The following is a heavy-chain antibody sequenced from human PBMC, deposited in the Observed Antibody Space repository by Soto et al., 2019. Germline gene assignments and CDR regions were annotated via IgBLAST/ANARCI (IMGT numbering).Heavy chain of an antibody. CDR2: IRNKANGYAT. V-gene: IGHV3-73*01. J-gene: IGHJ5*02. Sequence: EVQLVDSGGGLVQPGGSLKLSCAASGFTFNIAAIHWVRQASGKGLEWVGLIRNKANGYATAYAASVRGRITVSRDDSKNMAFLEINSLKSEDTAVYHCARQGVALELDLWGQGTLVTVSP. CDR3: ARQGVALELDL. CDR1: GFTFNIAA. D-gene: IGHD1-7*01.